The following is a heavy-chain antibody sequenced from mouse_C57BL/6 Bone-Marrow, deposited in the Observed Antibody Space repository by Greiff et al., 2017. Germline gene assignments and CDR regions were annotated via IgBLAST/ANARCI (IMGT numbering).Heavy chain of an antibody. CDR3: TLPQVITRDY. Sequence: EVQLQQSGAELVRPGASVKLSCTASGFNIKDYYMHWVKQRPEQGLEWIGRIDPADGDTEYAPTFQGKATLTAATSSNTAYLQLSSLPSEDTAVYYCTLPQVITRDYWGQGTTLTVSS. V-gene: IGHV14-1*01. J-gene: IGHJ2*01. CDR2: IDPADGDT. CDR1: GFNIKDYY. D-gene: IGHD1-1*01.